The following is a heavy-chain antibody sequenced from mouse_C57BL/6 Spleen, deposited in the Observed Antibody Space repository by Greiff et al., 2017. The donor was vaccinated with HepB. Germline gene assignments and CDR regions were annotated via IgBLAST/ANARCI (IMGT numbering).Heavy chain of an antibody. CDR3: TTLYDGSSSPYFDV. CDR2: IDPENGDT. Sequence: VQLKQSGAELVRPGASVKLSCTASGFNIKDDYMHWVKQRPEQGLEWIGWIDPENGDTEYASKFQGKATITADTSSNTAYLQLSSLTSEDTAVYYCTTLYDGSSSPYFDVWGTGTTVTVSS. J-gene: IGHJ1*03. CDR1: GFNIKDDY. D-gene: IGHD1-1*01. V-gene: IGHV14-4*01.